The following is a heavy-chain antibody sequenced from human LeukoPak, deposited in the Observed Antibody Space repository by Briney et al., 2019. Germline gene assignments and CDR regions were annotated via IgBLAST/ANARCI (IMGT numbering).Heavy chain of an antibody. CDR1: GFTFSSYS. J-gene: IGHJ6*02. Sequence: PGGSLRLSCAASGFTFSSYSMNWVRQAPGKGLEWVSSISSSSSYIYYADSVKGRFTISRDNAKNSLYLQMNSLRAEDTAVYYCARDPSGDYYYYGMDVWGQGTTVTVSS. CDR2: ISSSSSYI. CDR3: ARDPSGDYYYYGMDV. V-gene: IGHV3-21*01. D-gene: IGHD1-14*01.